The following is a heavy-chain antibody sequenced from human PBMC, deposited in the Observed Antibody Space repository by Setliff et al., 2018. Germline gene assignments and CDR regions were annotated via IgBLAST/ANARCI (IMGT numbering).Heavy chain of an antibody. CDR3: ARDSPYCVNGVCRGY. Sequence: ASVKVSCKASGYIFTSNAIHWVRQAPGQRLEWMGWISAAGGDAKYSQKFQDRVTITRDTSATTAYIGLSSLRSEDTAVYYCARDSPYCVNGVCRGYWGQGTQVTVSS. V-gene: IGHV1-3*01. CDR1: GYIFTSNA. J-gene: IGHJ4*02. D-gene: IGHD2-21*01. CDR2: ISAAGGDA.